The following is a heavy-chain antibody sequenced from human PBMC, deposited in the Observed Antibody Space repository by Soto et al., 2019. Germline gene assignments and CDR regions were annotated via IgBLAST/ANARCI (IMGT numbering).Heavy chain of an antibody. CDR1: GFTFSSYA. J-gene: IGHJ6*02. CDR3: VGNYGLGSYYSGHYYYGMAV. Sequence: PGGSLRLSCSASGFTFSSYAMHWVRQAPGKGLEYVSAISSNGGSTYYADSVKGRFTISRDNSKNTLYLQMSGLRAEDTAVYYCVGNYGLGSYYSGHYYYGMAVWGEGTMATV. V-gene: IGHV3-64D*06. CDR2: ISSNGGST. D-gene: IGHD3-10*01.